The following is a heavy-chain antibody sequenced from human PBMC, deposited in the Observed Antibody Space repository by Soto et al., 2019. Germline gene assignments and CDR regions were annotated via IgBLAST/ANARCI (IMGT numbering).Heavy chain of an antibody. J-gene: IGHJ3*02. CDR2: ISGSGGST. CDR1: GFTFSSYA. CDR3: AKDGNRGQQLVADDAFDI. D-gene: IGHD6-13*01. V-gene: IGHV3-23*01. Sequence: GGSLRLSCAASGFTFSSYAMSWVRQAPGKGLEWVSAISGSGGSTYYADSVKGRFTISRDNSKNTLYLQMNSLRAEDTAVYYCAKDGNRGQQLVADDAFDIWGQGTMVTVSS.